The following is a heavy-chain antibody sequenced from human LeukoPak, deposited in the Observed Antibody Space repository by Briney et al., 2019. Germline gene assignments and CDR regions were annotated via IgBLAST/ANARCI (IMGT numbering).Heavy chain of an antibody. CDR3: VRGAGPDV. V-gene: IGHV3-53*01. Sequence: GGSLTLSCAASGFTVSKIYMSWLRQAPAKGLEWVSIIYRGGGTSYAHSVRGRFIISRDNSKNTLYLQMNSLRAEDTAVYYCVRGAGPDVWGQGTTVTVSS. J-gene: IGHJ6*02. CDR2: IYRGGGT. D-gene: IGHD6-19*01. CDR1: GFTVSKIY.